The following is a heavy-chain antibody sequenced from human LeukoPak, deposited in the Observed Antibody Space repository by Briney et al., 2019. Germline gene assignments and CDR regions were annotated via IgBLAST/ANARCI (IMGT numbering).Heavy chain of an antibody. Sequence: SETLSLTCTVSGGSISSSSYYWGWIRQPPGKGLEWIGSIYYSGSTYYNPSLKSRVTISVDTSKNQFSLKLSSVTAADTAVYYCARHHYDFWSGYIGGAFYIWGQGAMVTVSS. CDR3: ARHHYDFWSGYIGGAFYI. V-gene: IGHV4-39*01. J-gene: IGHJ3*02. CDR2: IYYSGST. CDR1: GGSISSSSYY. D-gene: IGHD3-3*01.